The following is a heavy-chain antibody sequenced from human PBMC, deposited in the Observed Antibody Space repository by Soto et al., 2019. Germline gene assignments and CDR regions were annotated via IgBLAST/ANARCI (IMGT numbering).Heavy chain of an antibody. Sequence: GGSLRLSCAASGFTFSSYGMHWVRQAPGKGLEWVAVIWYDGSNKYYADSVKGRFTISRDNSKNTLYLQMNSLRAEDTAVYYCTRRIYYSKTWYVEYWGQGTLVTVSS. D-gene: IGHD6-13*01. V-gene: IGHV3-33*01. CDR3: TRRIYYSKTWYVEY. CDR2: IWYDGSNK. J-gene: IGHJ4*02. CDR1: GFTFSSYG.